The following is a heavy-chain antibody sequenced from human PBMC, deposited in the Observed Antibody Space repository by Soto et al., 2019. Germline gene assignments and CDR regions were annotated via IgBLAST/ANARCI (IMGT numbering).Heavy chain of an antibody. J-gene: IGHJ4*02. CDR1: GGSISSGGYS. V-gene: IGHV4-61*08. Sequence: PSETLSLTCAVSGGSISSGGYSWSWIRQPPGKGLEWIGYIYFGGTTKYNPSLKSRVSMSVDTSKNQFSLKLTSVTAADTAVYYCARLGGFFQALDSWGQGTLVTVSS. D-gene: IGHD2-15*01. CDR3: ARLGGFFQALDS. CDR2: IYFGGTT.